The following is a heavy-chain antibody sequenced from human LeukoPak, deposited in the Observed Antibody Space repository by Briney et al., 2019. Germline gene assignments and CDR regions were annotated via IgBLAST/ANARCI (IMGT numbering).Heavy chain of an antibody. D-gene: IGHD2-2*01. V-gene: IGHV1-69*02. CDR3: ARGHLGYCSSTSCYYWFDP. Sequence: SVKVSCKASGGTFSSYTISWVRQAPGQGLEWMGRIIPILGIANYAQKFQGRVTITADKSTSTAYMELSRLRSDDTAVYYCARGHLGYCSSTSCYYWFDPWGQGTLVTVSS. J-gene: IGHJ5*02. CDR2: IIPILGIA. CDR1: GGTFSSYT.